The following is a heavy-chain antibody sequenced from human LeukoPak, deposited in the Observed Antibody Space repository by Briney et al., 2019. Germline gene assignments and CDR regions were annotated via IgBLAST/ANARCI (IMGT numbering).Heavy chain of an antibody. CDR3: AADSAYSYGDYYYYGMDV. Sequence: ASVKVSCKASGYTFTGYYMHWVRQAPGQGLEWMGWINPNSGGTNYAQKFQGRVTMTRDTSISTAYMELSRLRSDDTAVYYCAADSAYSYGDYYYYGMDVWGQGTTVTVSS. V-gene: IGHV1-2*02. CDR2: INPNSGGT. CDR1: GYTFTGYY. J-gene: IGHJ6*02. D-gene: IGHD5-18*01.